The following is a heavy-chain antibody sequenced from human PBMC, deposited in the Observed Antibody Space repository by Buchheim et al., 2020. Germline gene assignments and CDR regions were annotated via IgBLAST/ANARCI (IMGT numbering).Heavy chain of an antibody. Sequence: AESGGGLVQPGGSLRLSCAASGFTFSSYWMSWVRQAPGKGLEWVANIKQDGSEKYYVDSVKGRFTISRDNAKNSLYLQMNSLRAEDTAVYYCARDQSGYEFYGGNTLFDYWGQGTL. CDR1: GFTFSSYW. D-gene: IGHD4-23*01. CDR2: IKQDGSEK. CDR3: ARDQSGYEFYGGNTLFDY. V-gene: IGHV3-7*01. J-gene: IGHJ4*02.